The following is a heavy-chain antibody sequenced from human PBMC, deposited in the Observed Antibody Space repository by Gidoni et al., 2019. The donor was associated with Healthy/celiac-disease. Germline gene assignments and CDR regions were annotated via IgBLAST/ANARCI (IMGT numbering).Heavy chain of an antibody. D-gene: IGHD4-4*01. J-gene: IGHJ4*02. Sequence: QVQLVESGGGVVQPGRSLRLSCAASGFTFSSYGMHGVRQAPGKGLEWVAVIWYDESNKYYADSVKGQFTISRDNSKNTLYLQMNSLRAEDTAVYYCARESPTVTTLDDWGQGTLVTVSS. CDR3: ARESPTVTTLDD. CDR2: IWYDESNK. V-gene: IGHV3-33*01. CDR1: GFTFSSYG.